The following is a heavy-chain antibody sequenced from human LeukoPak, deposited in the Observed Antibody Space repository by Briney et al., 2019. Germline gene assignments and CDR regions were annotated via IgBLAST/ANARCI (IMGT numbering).Heavy chain of an antibody. D-gene: IGHD2-2*01. CDR3: ARASRGGVVPAALLDY. J-gene: IGHJ4*02. Sequence: GGSLRLSCAASGFTFSSYSMNWVRQAPGEGLEWVSSISSSSSYIYYADSVKGRFTISRDNAKNSLYLQMNSLRAEDTAVYYCARASRGGVVPAALLDYWGQGTLATVSS. CDR1: GFTFSSYS. CDR2: ISSSSSYI. V-gene: IGHV3-21*01.